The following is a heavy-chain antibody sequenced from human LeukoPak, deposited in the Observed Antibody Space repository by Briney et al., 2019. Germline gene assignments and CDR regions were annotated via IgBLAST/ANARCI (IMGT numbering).Heavy chain of an antibody. J-gene: IGHJ5*02. V-gene: IGHV3-23*01. D-gene: IGHD3-16*01. Sequence: PGGSLRLSCAASGFTFSSYAMSWVRQAPGKGVERVSAISGSGGSTYYADSVKGRFTISRDNSKNALYLQMNSQRAEDTAVYYCAKDRNPTFGGVIASNWFDPWGPGTLVTVSS. CDR3: AKDRNPTFGGVIASNWFDP. CDR1: GFTFSSYA. CDR2: ISGSGGST.